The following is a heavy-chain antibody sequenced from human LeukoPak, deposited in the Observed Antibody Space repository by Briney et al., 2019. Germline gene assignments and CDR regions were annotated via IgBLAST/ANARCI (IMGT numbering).Heavy chain of an antibody. CDR2: IYYSGST. Sequence: TSETLSLTCTVSGGSIGSYYWSWIRQPPGKGLEWIGYIYYSGSTNYNPSLKSRVTISLDTSKNQFSLKLSSVTAADTAVYYCARGWGYFDLWGRGTLVTVSS. V-gene: IGHV4-59*01. CDR3: ARGWGYFDL. J-gene: IGHJ2*01. D-gene: IGHD6-13*01. CDR1: GGSIGSYY.